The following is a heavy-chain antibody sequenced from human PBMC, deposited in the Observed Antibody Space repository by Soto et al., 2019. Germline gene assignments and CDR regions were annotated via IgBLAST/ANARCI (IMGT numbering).Heavy chain of an antibody. CDR3: ARGGRALYDSRGLAMEFDP. J-gene: IGHJ5*02. V-gene: IGHV4-59*01. CDR1: GGSISSSY. CDR2: IYSSGST. Sequence: QVQLQESGPGLVKPSETLSLTCTVSGGSISSSYWSWIRQPTGKGLEWIGYIYSSGSTNYNPSLMSRVTMSVDTSKNQFSLKLSSVTAADTAVYYCARGGRALYDSRGLAMEFDPWGQGTLVTVSS. D-gene: IGHD3-22*01.